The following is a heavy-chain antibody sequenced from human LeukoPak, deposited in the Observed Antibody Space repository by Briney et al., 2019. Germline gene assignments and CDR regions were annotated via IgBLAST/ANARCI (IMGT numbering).Heavy chain of an antibody. V-gene: IGHV1-24*01. CDR3: ATVSHVVPADAIVY. J-gene: IGHJ4*02. D-gene: IGHD2-2*01. Sequence: ASVKVSCKVSGYTLTELSMHWVRQAPGKGLEWMGGFDPEDGETIYAQKFQGRVTMTEDTSTDTAYMELSSLRSEDTAVYYCATVSHVVPADAIVYWGQGTLVTVSS. CDR2: FDPEDGET. CDR1: GYTLTELS.